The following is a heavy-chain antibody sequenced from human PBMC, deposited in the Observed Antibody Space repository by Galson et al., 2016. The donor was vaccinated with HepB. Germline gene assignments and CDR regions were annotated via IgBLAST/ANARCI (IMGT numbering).Heavy chain of an antibody. CDR2: LIPNFGTA. J-gene: IGHJ4*02. V-gene: IGHV1-69*05. CDR1: GGIFSSYG. CDR3: ARENSFYYYARSGQSRIYYFYD. Sequence: SVKVSCKASGGIFSSYGFNWVRQAPGQGLEWMGVLIPNFGTANYAQKFQGRVTITTDESTRTVYMELSSLRFEDTAMYYCARENSFYYYARSGQSRIYYFYDGGKGSLLTVSS. D-gene: IGHD3-22*01.